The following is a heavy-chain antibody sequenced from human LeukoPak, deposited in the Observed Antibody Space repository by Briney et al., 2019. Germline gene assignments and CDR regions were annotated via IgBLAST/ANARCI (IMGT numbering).Heavy chain of an antibody. V-gene: IGHV3-9*01. J-gene: IGHJ5*02. CDR1: GFTFDDYA. Sequence: QPGGSLRLSCAASGFTFDDYAMHWARQAPGKGLEWVSGISWNSGSIGYADSVKGRFTISRDNAKNSLYLQMNSPRAEDTALYYCAKDVGGGFDPWGQGTLVTVSS. CDR2: ISWNSGSI. D-gene: IGHD3-10*01. CDR3: AKDVGGGFDP.